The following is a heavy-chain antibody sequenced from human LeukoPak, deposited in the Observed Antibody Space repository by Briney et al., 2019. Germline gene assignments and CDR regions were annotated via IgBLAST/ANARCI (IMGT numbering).Heavy chain of an antibody. V-gene: IGHV3-7*01. Sequence: GGSLRLSCAASGFTFRNYWMSWVRQAPGRGLEWVANIHQDGSEKYFVDSVKGRFTISRDNAKNSLYLLMNSLRAEDTAVYYCAKNLYDSSGYYPLDYWGQGTLVTVSS. CDR1: GFTFRNYW. CDR2: IHQDGSEK. J-gene: IGHJ4*02. CDR3: AKNLYDSSGYYPLDY. D-gene: IGHD3-22*01.